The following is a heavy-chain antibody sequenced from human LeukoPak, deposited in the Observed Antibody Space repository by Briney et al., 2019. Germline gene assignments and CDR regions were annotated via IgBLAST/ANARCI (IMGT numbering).Heavy chain of an antibody. D-gene: IGHD6-13*01. J-gene: IGHJ6*03. CDR1: GGSFSGYY. CDR2: ISHSGST. V-gene: IGHV4-34*01. Sequence: PSETLSLTCAVYGGSFSGYYWSWIRQPPGKGLEWIGEISHSGSTNYNPSLKSRVTISVDTSKNQFSLKLSSVTAADTAVYYCARALLAAAGYYYYYYMDVWGKGTTVTVSS. CDR3: ARALLAAAGYYYYYYMDV.